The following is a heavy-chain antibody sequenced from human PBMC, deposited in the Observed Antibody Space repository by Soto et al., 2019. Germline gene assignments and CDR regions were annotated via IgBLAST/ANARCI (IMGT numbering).Heavy chain of an antibody. V-gene: IGHV3-9*01. CDR2: ISWNSGSI. D-gene: IGHD3-10*01. CDR3: AKGGSGSYIDY. J-gene: IGHJ4*02. Sequence: LRLSCAASGFTFDDYAMHWVRQAPGKGLEWVSGISWNSGSIGYADSVKGRFTISRDNAKNSLYLQMNSLRAEDTALYYCAKGGSGSYIDYWGQGTLVTVSS. CDR1: GFTFDDYA.